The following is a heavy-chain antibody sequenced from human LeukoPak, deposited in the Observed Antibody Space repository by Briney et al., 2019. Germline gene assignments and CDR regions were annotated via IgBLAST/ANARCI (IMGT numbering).Heavy chain of an antibody. V-gene: IGHV3-7*01. D-gene: IGHD2-15*01. Sequence: GGSLRLSCAASGFTFSNYWMSWVRQAPGKGLEWVANIKENAGEIYYVDSVKGRFTISRDNAKNSLYLQMESLRAEDTAVYYCVRDLRYCSGGSCYQPYYFDYWGQGTLVTVSS. CDR1: GFTFSNYW. J-gene: IGHJ4*02. CDR3: VRDLRYCSGGSCYQPYYFDY. CDR2: IKENAGEI.